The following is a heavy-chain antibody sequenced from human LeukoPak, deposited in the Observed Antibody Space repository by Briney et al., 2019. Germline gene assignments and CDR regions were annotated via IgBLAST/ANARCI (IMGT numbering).Heavy chain of an antibody. Sequence: SQTLSLTCTVSGGSIRSYYWSWIRQPPGKGLEWIGYMYYSGSTNYNPSLKSRITISVDRSKNQFSLKLSSVTAADTAVYYCARHGGSGSYYNWFDPWGQGTLVTVSS. CDR3: ARHGGSGSYYNWFDP. CDR1: GGSIRSYY. J-gene: IGHJ5*02. V-gene: IGHV4-59*08. CDR2: MYYSGST. D-gene: IGHD3-10*01.